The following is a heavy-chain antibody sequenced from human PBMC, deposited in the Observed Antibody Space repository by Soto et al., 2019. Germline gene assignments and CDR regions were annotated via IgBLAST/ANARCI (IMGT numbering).Heavy chain of an antibody. Sequence: GGSLRLSCAASGFTFSSYAMHWVRQAPGKGLEWVAVISYDGSNKYYADSVEGRFTISRDNSKNTLYLQMNSLRAEDTAVYYCARPYSRGYSYGPYYYYYGMDVWGQGTTVTVSS. J-gene: IGHJ6*02. CDR3: ARPYSRGYSYGPYYYYYGMDV. D-gene: IGHD5-18*01. CDR2: ISYDGSNK. CDR1: GFTFSSYA. V-gene: IGHV3-30-3*01.